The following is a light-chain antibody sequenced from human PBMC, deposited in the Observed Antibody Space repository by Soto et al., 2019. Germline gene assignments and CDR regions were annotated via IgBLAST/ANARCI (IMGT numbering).Light chain of an antibody. CDR3: QQYNNWPPLT. CDR1: QSLSSN. Sequence: EIVMTQSPATLSVSPGERATLSCRASQSLSSNLAWYQQKPCQAPRLLIYGASTRATGIPARFSGSGSGTEFTLTISSLQSEDFAVYYCQQYNNWPPLTFGGGTKVEIK. CDR2: GAS. V-gene: IGKV3D-15*01. J-gene: IGKJ4*01.